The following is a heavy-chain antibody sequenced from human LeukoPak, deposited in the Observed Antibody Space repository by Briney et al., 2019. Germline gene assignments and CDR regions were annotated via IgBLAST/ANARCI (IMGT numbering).Heavy chain of an antibody. CDR3: ARLGRDSSGYYDDYHFDY. Sequence: ESGPTLVNPTQTLTLTCTFSGFSLSTSGVGVGWIRQPPGKALEWLALIYWDDDKRYNPSLKNRLTITKDTSKNQVVLTMTNMDPVDTATYYCARLGRDSSGYYDDYHFDYWGQGTLVTVSS. CDR1: GFSLSTSGVG. D-gene: IGHD3-22*01. J-gene: IGHJ4*02. CDR2: IYWDDDK. V-gene: IGHV2-5*02.